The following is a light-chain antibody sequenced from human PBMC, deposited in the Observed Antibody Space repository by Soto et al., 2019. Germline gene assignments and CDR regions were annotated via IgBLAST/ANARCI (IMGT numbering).Light chain of an antibody. CDR1: QSVLTY. J-gene: IGKJ5*01. Sequence: EILLTQSPATLSLSPGERATLSCRASQSVLTYLGWYQQKPGQAPRLLIYDASNRAAGIPDRFSGSGSGTDFTLTVSSEEPEDFAVYDCQQRSNLISFGSRTRLDIK. V-gene: IGKV3-11*01. CDR2: DAS. CDR3: QQRSNLIS.